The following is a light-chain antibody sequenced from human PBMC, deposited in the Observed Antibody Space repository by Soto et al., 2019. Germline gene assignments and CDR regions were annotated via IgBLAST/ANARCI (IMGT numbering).Light chain of an antibody. CDR3: QQRSNWPLT. CDR1: QSISSY. Sequence: EIVLTQSPATLSLSPGERATLSCRASQSISSYLAWYQQKPGQAPRLLIYDASNRATGIPARFGGSGSGTDFTLTISSLEPEDFAVYHCQQRSNWPLTFGGGTKVEIK. J-gene: IGKJ4*01. V-gene: IGKV3-11*01. CDR2: DAS.